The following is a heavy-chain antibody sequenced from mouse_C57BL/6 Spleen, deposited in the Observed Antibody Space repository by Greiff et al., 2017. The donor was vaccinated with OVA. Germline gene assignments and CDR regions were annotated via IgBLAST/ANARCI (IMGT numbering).Heavy chain of an antibody. D-gene: IGHD2-1*01. CDR3: TTLPEYAMDY. CDR1: GFNIKDDY. CDR2: IDPENGDT. V-gene: IGHV14-4*01. Sequence: EVKLQESGAELVRPGASVKLSCTASGFNIKDDYMHWVKQRPEQGLEWIGWIDPENGDTEYASKFQGKATITADTSSNTAYLQLSSLTSEDTAVYYCTTLPEYAMDYWGQGTSVTVSS. J-gene: IGHJ4*01.